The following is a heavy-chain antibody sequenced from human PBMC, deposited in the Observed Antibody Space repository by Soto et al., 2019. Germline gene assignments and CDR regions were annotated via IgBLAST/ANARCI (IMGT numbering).Heavy chain of an antibody. CDR2: ISDSGGST. CDR1: GFTFDSYA. D-gene: IGHD2-15*01. Sequence: EVQLLESGGGLVQPGGSLRLSCAASGFTFDSYAMSWVRQAPGKGLEWVSGISDSGGSTSYADSVEGRFTISRDNSKNTLYLQMNSLGADDTAVYYCAKGRIPGCGGGSCTIRNGFDPWGQGTLVTVSS. CDR3: AKGRIPGCGGGSCTIRNGFDP. V-gene: IGHV3-23*01. J-gene: IGHJ5*02.